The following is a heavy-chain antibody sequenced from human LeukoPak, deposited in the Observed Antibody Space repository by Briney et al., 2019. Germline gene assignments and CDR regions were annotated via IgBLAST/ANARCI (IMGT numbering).Heavy chain of an antibody. Sequence: PGESLKISCKASGYTFITYWIAWVRQMPGKGLEWMGLIYPDDSDTRYNPSFQGQVTISVDKSINTAYLQWTSLKASDTAMYYCARTARPPARNWFDPWGQGTLVTVSS. CDR2: IYPDDSDT. J-gene: IGHJ5*02. CDR3: ARTARPPARNWFDP. V-gene: IGHV5-51*01. CDR1: GYTFITYW. D-gene: IGHD2-2*01.